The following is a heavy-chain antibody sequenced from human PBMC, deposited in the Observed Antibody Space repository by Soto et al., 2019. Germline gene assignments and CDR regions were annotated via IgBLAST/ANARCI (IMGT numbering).Heavy chain of an antibody. V-gene: IGHV3-9*01. J-gene: IGHJ4*02. D-gene: IGHD5-12*01. CDR2: ISWNSGSI. Sequence: EVQLVESGGGLVQPGRSLRLSCAASGFTFDDYAMHWVRQAPGKGLEWVSGISWNSGSIGYADSVKGRLTISRDNAKNSLYLQMNSLRAEDTALYYCAKDMGVSGYEKRAFAYWGQGTLVTVSS. CDR3: AKDMGVSGYEKRAFAY. CDR1: GFTFDDYA.